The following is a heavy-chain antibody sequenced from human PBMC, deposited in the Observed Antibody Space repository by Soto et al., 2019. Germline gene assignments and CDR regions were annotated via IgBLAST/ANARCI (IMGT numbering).Heavy chain of an antibody. V-gene: IGHV3-33*01. CDR1: GFTFSSYG. CDR3: ARVPGAAADPFDY. J-gene: IGHJ4*02. Sequence: QVQLVESGGGVVQPGRSLRLSCAASGFTFSSYGMHWVRQAPGKGLEWVAVIWYDGSNKYYADSVKGRFTISRDNSKNTLYLQMHSLRAEDTAVYYCARVPGAAADPFDYWGQGTLVTVSS. CDR2: IWYDGSNK. D-gene: IGHD6-13*01.